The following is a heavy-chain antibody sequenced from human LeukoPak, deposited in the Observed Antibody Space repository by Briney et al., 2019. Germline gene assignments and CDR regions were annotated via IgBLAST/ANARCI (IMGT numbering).Heavy chain of an antibody. J-gene: IGHJ3*02. CDR3: PKDHDYYASGPI. V-gene: IGHV3-23*01. CDR2: ISCTGHST. D-gene: IGHD3-10*01. Sequence: GGSLRLSCAASGFTFSSSWMNWVRQAAGKGLDPLSAISCTGHSTYSPASVQGRFTISRDNSKNTLYLQMNSLRAEITAVYYCPKDHDYYASGPIWGQGTMVTVSS. CDR1: GFTFSSSW.